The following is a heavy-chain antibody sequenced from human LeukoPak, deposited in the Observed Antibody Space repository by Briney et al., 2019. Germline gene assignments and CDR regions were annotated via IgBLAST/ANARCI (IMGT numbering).Heavy chain of an antibody. D-gene: IGHD6-13*01. V-gene: IGHV3-30*02. CDR3: AKDIPYSSSRDQVH. CDR1: GFTFSSYG. CDR2: IRYDGSNK. J-gene: IGHJ4*02. Sequence: SGGSQRLSCAASGFTFSSYGMHWVRQAPGKGLEWVAFIRYDGSNKYYADSVKGRFTISRDNSKNTLYLQMNSLRAEDTAVYYCAKDIPYSSSRDQVHWGQGTLVTVSS.